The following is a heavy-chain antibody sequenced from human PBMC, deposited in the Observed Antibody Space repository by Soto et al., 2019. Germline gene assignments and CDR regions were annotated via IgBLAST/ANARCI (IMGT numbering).Heavy chain of an antibody. CDR2: IYTSGST. CDR3: ARDVSPAVFWSGSYFYYYGMDV. Sequence: SETLSLTCTVSGGSISSYYWSWIRQPAGKGLEWIGRIYTSGSTNYNPSLKSRVTMSVDTSKNQFSLKLSSVTAADTAVYYCARDVSPAVFWSGSYFYYYGMDVWGQGTKVTVSS. J-gene: IGHJ6*02. V-gene: IGHV4-4*07. CDR1: GGSISSYY. D-gene: IGHD3-3*01.